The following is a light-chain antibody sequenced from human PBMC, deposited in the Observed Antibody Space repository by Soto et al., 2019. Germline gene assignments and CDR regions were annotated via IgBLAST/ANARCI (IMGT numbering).Light chain of an antibody. CDR2: GAS. V-gene: IGKV3-20*01. CDR1: QSVSRSY. CDR3: QQYGSSPHT. J-gene: IGKJ2*01. Sequence: EIVLTQSPGTLSLSPGERATLSCRASQSVSRSYLAWYQHKPGEAPRLLIYGASSRATGIPDRFSGSESGTDFTLTISRLEPEDFAVYYCQQYGSSPHTFGQGTKLEIK.